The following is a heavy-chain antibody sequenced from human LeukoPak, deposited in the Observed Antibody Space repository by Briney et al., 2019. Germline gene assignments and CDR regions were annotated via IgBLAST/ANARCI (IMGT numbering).Heavy chain of an antibody. CDR1: GGSFSGYY. Sequence: SETLSLTCAVYGGSFSGYYWSWIRQPPGKGLEWIGEINHSGSTNYNPSLKSRVTISVDTSKNQFSLKLSSVTAADTAVYYCARGGFGSWYFKAGMDVWGQGTTVNVSS. J-gene: IGHJ6*02. D-gene: IGHD6-13*01. CDR2: INHSGST. V-gene: IGHV4-34*01. CDR3: ARGGFGSWYFKAGMDV.